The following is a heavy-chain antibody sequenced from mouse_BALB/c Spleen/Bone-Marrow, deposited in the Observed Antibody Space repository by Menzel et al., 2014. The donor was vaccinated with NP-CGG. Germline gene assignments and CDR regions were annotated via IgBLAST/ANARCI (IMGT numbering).Heavy chain of an antibody. V-gene: IGHV5-9*02. Sequence: EVKLMESGGGLVKPGGSLKLSCAASGFAFXSYDMSWVRQTPEKRLEWVATISSGGSYTYYPDSVKGRLTISRDNARNTLYLQMSSLRSEDTALYYCVRRVQLDYWCQGTTLTVSS. CDR3: VRRVQLDY. CDR1: GFAFXSYD. CDR2: ISSGGSYT. J-gene: IGHJ2*01.